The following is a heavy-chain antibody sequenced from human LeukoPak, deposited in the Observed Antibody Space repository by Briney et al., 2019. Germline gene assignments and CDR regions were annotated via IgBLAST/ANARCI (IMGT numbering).Heavy chain of an antibody. CDR3: ATEHIAAAAPTIDGDYQRRYFDY. CDR2: FDPEDGET. V-gene: IGHV1-24*01. Sequence: ASVKVSCKVSGYTLTELFMHWVRQAPGKGLEWMGGFDPEDGETIYAQKFQGRVTMTEDTSTDTAYMELSSLRSEDTAVYYCATEHIAAAAPTIDGDYQRRYFDYWGQGTLVTVSS. CDR1: GYTLTELF. J-gene: IGHJ4*02. D-gene: IGHD6-13*01.